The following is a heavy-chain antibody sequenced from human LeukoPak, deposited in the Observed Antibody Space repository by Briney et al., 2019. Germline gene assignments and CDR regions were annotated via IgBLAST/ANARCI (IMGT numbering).Heavy chain of an antibody. V-gene: IGHV3-30*02. J-gene: IGHJ4*02. Sequence: GGSLRLSCAASGFTFSSYGMHWVRQAPGKGLEWVAVIWYDGSNKYYADSVKGRFTISRDNSKNTLYLQMNSLRAEDTAVYYCAKGNSGSYYGTTYFDYWGQGTLVTVSS. CDR3: AKGNSGSYYGTTYFDY. CDR2: IWYDGSNK. CDR1: GFTFSSYG. D-gene: IGHD1-26*01.